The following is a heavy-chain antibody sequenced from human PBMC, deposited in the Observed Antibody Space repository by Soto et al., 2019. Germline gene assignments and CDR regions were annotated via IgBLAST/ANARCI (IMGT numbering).Heavy chain of an antibody. CDR2: LSAYNGNT. V-gene: IGHV1-18*04. CDR3: ARSTIFGVVILGPRDYGMDV. J-gene: IGHJ6*02. Sequence: ASVKVSCQVSGYTFTSYGISWVRQAPGQGLEWMGWLSAYNGNTNYAQKLHGRVTMTTDTYTCTAYMELRSLRYDDTAVYYCARSTIFGVVILGPRDYGMDVWGQGTTVTVSS. CDR1: GYTFTSYG. D-gene: IGHD3-3*01.